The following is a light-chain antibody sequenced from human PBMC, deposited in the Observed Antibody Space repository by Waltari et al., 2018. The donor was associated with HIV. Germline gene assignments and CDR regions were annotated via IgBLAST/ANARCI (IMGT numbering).Light chain of an antibody. V-gene: IGKV4-1*01. J-gene: IGKJ2*03. CDR1: QTVLYSSDNRDY. CDR3: QQYYTTPQS. CDR2: WAS. Sequence: DIVLTQSPDSMAVSLGERATVNCTSSQTVLYSSDNRDYLAWYQVRPGQPPQVLIYWASTRQSGVPDRFSGSGSGTHFTLTISGLQAEDVAIYYCQQYYTTPQSFGQGTRLEI.